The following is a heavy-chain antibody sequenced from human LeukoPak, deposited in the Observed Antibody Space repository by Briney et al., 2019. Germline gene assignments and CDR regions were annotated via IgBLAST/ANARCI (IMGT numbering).Heavy chain of an antibody. Sequence: GRSLRLSCAASGFTFSSYGMHWVRQAPGKGLEWVAVIWYDGSNKYYADSVKGRFTISRDNSKNTLYLQMNSLRAEDTAVYYCATTNDDYGDYTLDYWGQGTLVTVSS. CDR3: ATTNDDYGDYTLDY. D-gene: IGHD4-17*01. CDR2: IWYDGSNK. J-gene: IGHJ4*02. V-gene: IGHV3-33*01. CDR1: GFTFSSYG.